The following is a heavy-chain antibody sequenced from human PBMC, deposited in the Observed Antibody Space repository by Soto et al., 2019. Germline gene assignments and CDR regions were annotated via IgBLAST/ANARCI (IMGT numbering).Heavy chain of an antibody. J-gene: IGHJ4*02. D-gene: IGHD3-22*01. CDR1: GVSITSFC. CDR2: IYYRGSA. V-gene: IGHV4-59*01. Sequence: PSETLSLTCTVSGVSITSFCWSWIRQSPGKGLEWIGYIYYRGSANNNPSLKSRVTISIDTSKNQFSLKLTSVTAADTAVYYCARGPYYYDSSGYWDYWGQGTLVTVSS. CDR3: ARGPYYYDSSGYWDY.